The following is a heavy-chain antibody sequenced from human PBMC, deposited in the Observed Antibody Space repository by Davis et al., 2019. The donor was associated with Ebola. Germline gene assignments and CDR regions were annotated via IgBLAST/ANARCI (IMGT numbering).Heavy chain of an antibody. CDR3: ARGGQERALSSWFDP. J-gene: IGHJ5*02. Sequence: SVKVSCKASGGTFSSYAISWVRQAPGQGLEWMGGIIPIFGTANYAQKFQGRVTITADESTSTAYMELSSLRSEDTAVYYCARGGQERALSSWFDPWGQGTLVTVSS. CDR2: IIPIFGTA. CDR1: GGTFSSYA. V-gene: IGHV1-69*13. D-gene: IGHD3-10*01.